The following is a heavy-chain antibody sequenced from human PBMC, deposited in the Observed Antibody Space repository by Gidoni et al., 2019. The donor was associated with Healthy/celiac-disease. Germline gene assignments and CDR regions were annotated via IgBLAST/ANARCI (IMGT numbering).Heavy chain of an antibody. J-gene: IGHJ4*02. CDR3: ARGGFCRGGSCYYLPAPNYFDY. Sequence: QVQLQQWGAGLLKPAATLSLTRAVYGGSFSGSYCSWIRQPPGKGLEWIGEINHSGSTNYNPSLRSRVTISVDTSKNQFSLKLSSVTAADTAVYYCARGGFCRGGSCYYLPAPNYFDYWGQGTLVTVSS. D-gene: IGHD2-15*01. CDR1: GGSFSGSY. CDR2: INHSGST. V-gene: IGHV4-34*01.